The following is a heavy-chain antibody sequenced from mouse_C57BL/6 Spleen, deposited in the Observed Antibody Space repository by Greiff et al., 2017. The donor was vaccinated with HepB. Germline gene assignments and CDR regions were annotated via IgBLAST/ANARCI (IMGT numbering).Heavy chain of an antibody. D-gene: IGHD2-4*01. V-gene: IGHV5-17*01. CDR2: ISSGSSTI. CDR3: ARRDDYLLYYAMTT. Sequence: EVHLVESGGGLVKPGGSLKLSCAASGFTFSDYGMHWVRQAPEKGLEWVAYISSGSSTIYYADTVKGRFTISRDNAKNTLFLQMTSLRSEDTAMYYCARRDDYLLYYAMTTGVKEPQSPSPQ. CDR1: GFTFSDYG. J-gene: IGHJ4*01.